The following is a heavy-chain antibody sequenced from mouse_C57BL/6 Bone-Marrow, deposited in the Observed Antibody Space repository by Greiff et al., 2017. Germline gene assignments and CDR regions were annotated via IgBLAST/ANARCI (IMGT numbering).Heavy chain of an antibody. V-gene: IGHV1-85*01. CDR2: IYPRDGST. CDR3: ARLEFDGSSGDWYFDV. Sequence: VQLQQSGPELVKPGASVKLSCKASGYTFTSYDINWVKQRPGQGLEWIGWIYPRDGSTKYNETFKGKATLTVDPSSSTAYMELHSLASEDSAVYFCARLEFDGSSGDWYFDVWGTGTTVTVSS. CDR1: GYTFTSYD. J-gene: IGHJ1*03. D-gene: IGHD1-1*01.